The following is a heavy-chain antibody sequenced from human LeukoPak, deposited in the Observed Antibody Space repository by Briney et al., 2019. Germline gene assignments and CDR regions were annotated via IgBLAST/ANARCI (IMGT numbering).Heavy chain of an antibody. V-gene: IGHV3-48*01. J-gene: IGHJ4*02. CDR3: ARDLHCGGDCYPLTY. Sequence: GGSLRLSCAASGLTFSGYGMNWVRQAPGKGLEWVSYISSTSRTIYYADSVKGRFTISRDNAKNSLYLQMNSLRAEDTAVYYCARDLHCGGDCYPLTYWGQGTLVTVSS. CDR1: GLTFSGYG. CDR2: ISSTSRTI. D-gene: IGHD2-21*01.